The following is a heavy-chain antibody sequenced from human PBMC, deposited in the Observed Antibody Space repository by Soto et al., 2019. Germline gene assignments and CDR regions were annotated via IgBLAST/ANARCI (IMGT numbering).Heavy chain of an antibody. Sequence: QVQLVESGGGVVQPGRSLRLSCAASGFTFSHYGMEWVRQAPGKGLEWVASISFDGSIKHYSDSVQGRFYISRDNYRGTLSLQMNSLGAEDTAMYYCAKDDSEYSNYWSSFDYWGQGALVAVSS. CDR2: ISFDGSIK. D-gene: IGHD4-4*01. CDR1: GFTFSHYG. CDR3: AKDDSEYSNYWSSFDY. V-gene: IGHV3-30*18. J-gene: IGHJ4*02.